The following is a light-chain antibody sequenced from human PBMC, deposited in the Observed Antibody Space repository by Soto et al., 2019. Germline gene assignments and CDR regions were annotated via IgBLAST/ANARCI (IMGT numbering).Light chain of an antibody. CDR2: AAS. CDR1: QGISSY. V-gene: IGKV1-27*01. CDR3: QKYNSAST. Sequence: IRMTQSPSSFSASTGDRVTITCRASQGISSYLAWYQQKPGKVPKLLIYAASTLQSGVPSRFSGSGSGTDFTLTISSLQPEDVATYYCQKYNSASTFGQGTRLEIK. J-gene: IGKJ5*01.